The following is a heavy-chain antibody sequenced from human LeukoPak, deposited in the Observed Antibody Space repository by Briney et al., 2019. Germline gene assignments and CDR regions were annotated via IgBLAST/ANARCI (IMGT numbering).Heavy chain of an antibody. J-gene: IGHJ6*02. CDR1: GDSISSYY. Sequence: SETLSLTCTVSGDSISSYYWSWIRQPPGKGLEWIGYISYSGSTNYNPSLRSRVTISVDTSKNQFSLKLSSVTAADTAVYYCASHRSMFTPQVAYAMDVGGQGTTVTVSS. V-gene: IGHV4-59*08. D-gene: IGHD3-10*02. CDR3: ASHRSMFTPQVAYAMDV. CDR2: ISYSGST.